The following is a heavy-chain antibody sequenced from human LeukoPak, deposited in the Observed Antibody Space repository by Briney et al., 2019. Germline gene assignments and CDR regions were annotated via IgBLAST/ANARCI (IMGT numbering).Heavy chain of an antibody. CDR3: ARDQDYGSGSYYGY. V-gene: IGHV1-2*02. D-gene: IGHD3-10*01. CDR1: GYSFTAFY. CDR2: IHPRRGDT. Sequence: ASVKVSCKTSGYSFTAFYIHWVRQAPGQGLEWMGWIHPRRGDTNYAQKFQGRVTMTRDTSISTAYMELSRLRSDDTAVYYCARDQDYGSGSYYGYWGQGTLVTVSS. J-gene: IGHJ4*02.